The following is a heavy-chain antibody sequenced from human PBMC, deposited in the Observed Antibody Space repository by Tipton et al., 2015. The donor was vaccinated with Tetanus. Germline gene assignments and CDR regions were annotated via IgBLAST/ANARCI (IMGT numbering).Heavy chain of an antibody. CDR2: TSDSGTA. Sequence: TLSLTCTASGASITSANYYWSWIRQPPGKGLEWIGYTSDSGTAYYNASLKSRLTFSVDTSKSQFSLKLSSVTAADTAVYYCARSARGGELYYYYAVDVWGQGTAVTVPS. J-gene: IGHJ6*02. CDR3: ARSARGGELYYYYAVDV. D-gene: IGHD3-10*01. CDR1: GASITSANYY. V-gene: IGHV4-30-4*01.